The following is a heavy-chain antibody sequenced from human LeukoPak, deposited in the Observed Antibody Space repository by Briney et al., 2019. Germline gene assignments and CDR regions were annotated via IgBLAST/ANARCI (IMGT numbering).Heavy chain of an antibody. Sequence: GGSLRLSCAASGFTFSSYAMSWVRQAPGKGLEWVSAISGSGGSTYYADSVKGRFTISRDNSKNTLYLQMSSLRAEDTAVYYCAKTDHYYDSSGYYSSEYFQHWGQGTLVTVSS. D-gene: IGHD3-22*01. J-gene: IGHJ1*01. V-gene: IGHV3-23*01. CDR3: AKTDHYYDSSGYYSSEYFQH. CDR2: ISGSGGST. CDR1: GFTFSSYA.